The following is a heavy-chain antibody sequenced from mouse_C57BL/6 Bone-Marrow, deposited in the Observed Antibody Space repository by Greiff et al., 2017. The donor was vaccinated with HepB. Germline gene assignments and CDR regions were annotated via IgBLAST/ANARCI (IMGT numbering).Heavy chain of an antibody. J-gene: IGHJ2*01. D-gene: IGHD2-2*01. Sequence: QVQLQQSGAELARPGASVKLSCKASGYTFTSYGISWVKQRTGQGLEWIGEIYPRSGNTYYNEKFKGKDTLTADKSSSTAYMELRSLTSEDSAVYFCSRPKAKTVRLRRGSSFDHWCQGTTPIVSS. CDR3: SRPKAKTVRLRRGSSFDH. CDR1: GYTFTSYG. V-gene: IGHV1-81*01. CDR2: IYPRSGNT.